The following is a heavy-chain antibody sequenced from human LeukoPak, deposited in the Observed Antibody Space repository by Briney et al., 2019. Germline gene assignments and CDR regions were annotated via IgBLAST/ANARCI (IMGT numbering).Heavy chain of an antibody. CDR3: ARHGPAYYYGTYDALDI. J-gene: IGHJ3*02. V-gene: IGHV4-59*08. CDR1: GGSISSYY. CDR2: IYYSGST. Sequence: SETLSLTCTVSGGSISSYYWSWIRQPPGKGLEWIGCIYYSGSTNYNPSLKSRVTISVDTSKNQFSLKLSSVTAADTAVYYCARHGPAYYYGTYDALDIWGQGTMVTVSS. D-gene: IGHD3-10*01.